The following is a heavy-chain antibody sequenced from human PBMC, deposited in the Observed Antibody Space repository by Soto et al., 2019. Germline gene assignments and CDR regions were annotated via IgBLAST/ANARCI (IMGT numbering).Heavy chain of an antibody. CDR2: INPRGGST. Sequence: ALVKVSCKASGYTFTSYYMHWVRQAPGQGLEWMGIINPRGGSTGYAQKFQGRVTMTRDTSTDTVYMELSSLRSEDTAVYYCATLSVLFDYWGQGTLVTVSS. CDR3: ATLSVLFDY. J-gene: IGHJ4*02. CDR1: GYTFTSYY. V-gene: IGHV1-46*01. D-gene: IGHD2-15*01.